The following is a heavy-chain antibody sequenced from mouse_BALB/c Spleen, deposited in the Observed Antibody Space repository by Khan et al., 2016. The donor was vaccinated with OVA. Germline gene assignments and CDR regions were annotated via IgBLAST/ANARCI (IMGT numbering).Heavy chain of an antibody. J-gene: IGHJ3*01. Sequence: EVELVESGGDLVKPGGSLKLSCAASGFTFSTYGMSWVRQTPDKRLEWVATVSTGGSYTYYPDSVKGRFTIYRDNAKNTLYLQMSGLKSEDTAMFYCTRLAYYYDSEWFAYWGQGTLVTVSA. CDR2: VSTGGSYT. D-gene: IGHD1-1*01. V-gene: IGHV5-6*01. CDR3: TRLAYYYDSEWFAY. CDR1: GFTFSTYG.